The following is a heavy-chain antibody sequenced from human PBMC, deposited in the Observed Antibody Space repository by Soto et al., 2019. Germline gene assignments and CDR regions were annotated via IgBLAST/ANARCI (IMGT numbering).Heavy chain of an antibody. CDR2: ISSDGSNK. J-gene: IGHJ4*02. D-gene: IGHD6-19*01. CDR1: GFTFSSYA. Sequence: QVQLVESGGGVVQPGRSLRLSCAASGFTFSSYAIHWVRQAPGKGLKWVAVISSDGSNKVYADSVKGRFTISRDNSKNTLYLQMYSLRPEDTAVYYCARGHSSGWFYFDYWGQGTLVTVSS. CDR3: ARGHSSGWFYFDY. V-gene: IGHV3-30*04.